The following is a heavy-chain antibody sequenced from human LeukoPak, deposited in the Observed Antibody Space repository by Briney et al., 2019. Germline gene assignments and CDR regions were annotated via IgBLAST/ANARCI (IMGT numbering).Heavy chain of an antibody. CDR1: GFTFSSYS. J-gene: IGHJ4*02. CDR2: ISGSGGST. D-gene: IGHD2-2*01. V-gene: IGHV3-23*01. Sequence: HSGESLSLSCAASGFTFSSYSMSWVRQPPGRRPNWVSAISGSGGSTYYADSVKGRFTISRENSKNTLYLQMNSLRAEDTAVYYCAKDRDCSSTSCLFAYWGQGTLVTVSS. CDR3: AKDRDCSSTSCLFAY.